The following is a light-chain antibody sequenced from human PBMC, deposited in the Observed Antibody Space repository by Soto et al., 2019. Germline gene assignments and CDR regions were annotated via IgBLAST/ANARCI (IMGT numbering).Light chain of an antibody. CDR3: QQYNNWSG. Sequence: EIVLTQSPGTLSLSPGERATLSCRATQTVFSNYIGWYQQKPGQAPRLLIYGASTRATGIPARFSGSGSGTEFTLTTSSLQSEDFAVYYCQQYNNWSGFGQGTRLEIK. CDR2: GAS. CDR1: QTVFSN. J-gene: IGKJ5*01. V-gene: IGKV3-15*01.